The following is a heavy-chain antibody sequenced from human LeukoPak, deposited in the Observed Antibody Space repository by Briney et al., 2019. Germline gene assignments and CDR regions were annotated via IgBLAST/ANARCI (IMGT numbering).Heavy chain of an antibody. V-gene: IGHV1-46*01. CDR1: GGTFTSYY. Sequence: ASVKVSCKASGGTFTSYYMHWVRQAPGQGLEWMGIINPSGGSTSYAQKFQGRVTMTRDTSTSTVYMELSSLRSEDTAVYYCAREVEPRYSSSWYPYYFDYWGQGTLVTVSS. CDR3: AREVEPRYSSSWYPYYFDY. CDR2: INPSGGST. J-gene: IGHJ4*02. D-gene: IGHD6-13*01.